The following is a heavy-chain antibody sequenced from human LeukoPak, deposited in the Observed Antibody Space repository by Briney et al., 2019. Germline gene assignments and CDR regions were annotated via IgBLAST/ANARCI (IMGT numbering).Heavy chain of an antibody. CDR2: SYSGGST. J-gene: IGHJ4*02. V-gene: IGHV3-53*01. Sequence: RGSLRLSCAASGFTISRHYMGWVRQAPGKGLEWVALSYSGGSTYYADSVEGRFTISRDNSKSMLFLQMNSLRADDTAVYYCARGPDVDGYIHAPFDYWGQGALVTVSS. CDR3: ARGPDVDGYIHAPFDY. CDR1: GFTISRHY. D-gene: IGHD5-24*01.